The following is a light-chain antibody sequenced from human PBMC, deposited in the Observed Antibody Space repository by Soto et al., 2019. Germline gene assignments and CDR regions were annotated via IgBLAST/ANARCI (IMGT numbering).Light chain of an antibody. CDR2: GAS. CDR3: QQYGSSLWT. J-gene: IGKJ1*01. Sequence: EIVLTQSPGTLSLSPGERATLSCRASQSVSSSYLAWYQQKPGQAPRLLIYGASSRATGIPDRFSGSGSGTEFPLTISRIEPEDFAVYYCQQYGSSLWTFGQRTKVEIK. V-gene: IGKV3-20*01. CDR1: QSVSSSY.